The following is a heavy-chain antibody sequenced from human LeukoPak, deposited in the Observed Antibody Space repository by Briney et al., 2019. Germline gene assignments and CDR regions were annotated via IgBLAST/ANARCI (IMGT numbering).Heavy chain of an antibody. Sequence: GGSLRLSCAASGFTFSSYSMNWVRQAPGKGLEWVSSISSSSSYIYYADSVKGRFTISRDNAKNSLYLQMNSLRAEDTAVYYCARDPRDSSGGDAFDIWGQGTMVTVSS. CDR2: ISSSSSYI. CDR3: ARDPRDSSGGDAFDI. J-gene: IGHJ3*02. D-gene: IGHD6-19*01. CDR1: GFTFSSYS. V-gene: IGHV3-21*01.